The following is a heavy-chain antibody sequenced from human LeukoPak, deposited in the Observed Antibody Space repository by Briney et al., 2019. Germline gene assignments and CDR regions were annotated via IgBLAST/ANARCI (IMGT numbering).Heavy chain of an antibody. V-gene: IGHV1-69*13. Sequence: SVKVSCKVSGYTLTELSMHWVRQAPGQGLEWMGGIIPIFGTANYAQKFQGRVTITADESTSTAYMELSSLRSEDTAVYYCARAGTTGDYWGQGTLVTVSS. D-gene: IGHD1-1*01. J-gene: IGHJ4*02. CDR2: IIPIFGTA. CDR1: GYTLTELS. CDR3: ARAGTTGDY.